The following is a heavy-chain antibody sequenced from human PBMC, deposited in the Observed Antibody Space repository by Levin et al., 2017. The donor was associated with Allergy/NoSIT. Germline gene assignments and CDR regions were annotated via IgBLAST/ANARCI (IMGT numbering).Heavy chain of an antibody. D-gene: IGHD3-10*01. CDR1: GYTFNSYS. CDR2: ISGYSGDT. V-gene: IGHV1-18*01. Sequence: GASVKVSCKTSGYTFNSYSLTWVRQAPGQGLEWMGWISGYSGDTKYAQKLQGRVTMTRDTSTSTAYMELRSLRSDDTAVYFCARDPSPSYFGSGSPPGDYWGQGTLVTVSS. J-gene: IGHJ4*02. CDR3: ARDPSPSYFGSGSPPGDY.